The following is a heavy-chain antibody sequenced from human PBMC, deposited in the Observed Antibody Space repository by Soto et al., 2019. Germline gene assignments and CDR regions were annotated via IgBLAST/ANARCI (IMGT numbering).Heavy chain of an antibody. J-gene: IGHJ4*02. CDR1: QFTFGNYW. V-gene: IGHV3-7*01. D-gene: IGHD3-22*01. CDR2: IKHDGSDK. CDR3: ARDPHGYFDY. Sequence: VQLVESGGGLVQPGGSLRLSCKASQFTFGNYWMSWVRQAPGKRLEWVANIKHDGSDKYYVDSVKGRFTISRDNAEDSLYLQMNSLRAEDTAVYYCARDPHGYFDYWGQGTLVTVSS.